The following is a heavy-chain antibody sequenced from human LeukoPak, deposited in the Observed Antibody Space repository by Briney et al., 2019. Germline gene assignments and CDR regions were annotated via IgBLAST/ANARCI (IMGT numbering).Heavy chain of an antibody. V-gene: IGHV1-2*04. J-gene: IGHJ4*02. CDR1: GYPFTDYY. CDR2: INPISAGT. Sequence: GASVKVSCKASGYPFTDYYMHWVRQAPGQGLEWMGWINPISAGTNYAQKFQGWVTMTRDTSISTAYMELSRLKSDDTAIYYCSRGPPLYSSTRYLLDYWGQGTLVTVSS. CDR3: SRGPPLYSSTRYLLDY. D-gene: IGHD6-13*01.